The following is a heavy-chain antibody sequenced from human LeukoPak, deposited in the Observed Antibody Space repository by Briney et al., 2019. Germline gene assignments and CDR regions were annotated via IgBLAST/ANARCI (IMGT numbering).Heavy chain of an antibody. CDR3: ARTARSITMVRGVISPLDY. Sequence: ASVKVSCKASGYTFTSYYMHWVRQAPGQGLEWMGIINPSGGSTSYAQKFQGRVTMTRDMSTSTVYMELSSLRSEDTAVYYCARTARSITMVRGVISPLDYWGQGALVTVSS. CDR2: INPSGGST. V-gene: IGHV1-46*01. D-gene: IGHD3-10*01. J-gene: IGHJ4*02. CDR1: GYTFTSYY.